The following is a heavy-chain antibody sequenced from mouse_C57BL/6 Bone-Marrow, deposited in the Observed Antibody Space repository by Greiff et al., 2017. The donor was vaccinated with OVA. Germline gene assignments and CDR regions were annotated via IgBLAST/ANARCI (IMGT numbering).Heavy chain of an antibody. CDR1: GYTFTDYN. CDR3: ARSQPGPRFAY. V-gene: IGHV1-22*01. J-gene: IGHJ3*01. Sequence: EVQLQQSGPELVKPGASVKMSCKASGYTFTDYNMHWVKQSHGKSLEWIGYINPNNGGTSYNQKFKGKATLTVNKYSSPAYMELRSLTSEDSAVYYCARSQPGPRFAYWGQGTLVTVSA. CDR2: INPNNGGT.